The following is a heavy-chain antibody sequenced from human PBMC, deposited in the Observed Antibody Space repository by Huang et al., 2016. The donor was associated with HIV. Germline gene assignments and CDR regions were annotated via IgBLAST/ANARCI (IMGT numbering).Heavy chain of an antibody. V-gene: IGHV3-23*01. D-gene: IGHD1-1*01. CDR1: GFTFSAYA. CDR3: AKDLGT. J-gene: IGHJ4*02. Sequence: VQLLESGGDLVQPGGSLRLSCAASGFTFSAYAMSWVRQAPGKGLEWVSAITGGGISTYYADSLRGRCTISRDNSKNTLFLQMSSLRAGDTAGYYCAKDLGTWGQGTLVTVSS. CDR2: ITGGGIST.